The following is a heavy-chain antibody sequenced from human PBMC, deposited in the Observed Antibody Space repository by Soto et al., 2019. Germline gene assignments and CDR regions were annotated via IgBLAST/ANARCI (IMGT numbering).Heavy chain of an antibody. V-gene: IGHV3-43*01. J-gene: IGHJ6*02. CDR2: ISWDGGST. D-gene: IGHD2-21*01. Sequence: GGSLRLSCAASGFTFDDYTMHWVRQAPGKGLEWVSLISWDGGSTYYADSVKGRFTISRDNSKNSLYLQMNSLRTEDTALYYCAKDKYSREVRYVKDVWGQGTTVTVSS. CDR3: AKDKYSREVRYVKDV. CDR1: GFTFDDYT.